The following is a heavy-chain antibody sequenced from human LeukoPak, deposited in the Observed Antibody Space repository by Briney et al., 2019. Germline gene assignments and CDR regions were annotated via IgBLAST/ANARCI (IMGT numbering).Heavy chain of an antibody. CDR3: ARPNSSGYY. V-gene: IGHV5-51*01. CDR2: TYPGGSDT. CDR1: GYSFTNYW. Sequence: GASLQISCKASGYSFTNYWIGWVRQMPGKGLEWMGITYPGGSDTRYSPSFQGQVTISADKSISTAYLQWSSLKASDTAMYYCARPNSSGYYWGQGTLVPVSS. J-gene: IGHJ4*02. D-gene: IGHD3-22*01.